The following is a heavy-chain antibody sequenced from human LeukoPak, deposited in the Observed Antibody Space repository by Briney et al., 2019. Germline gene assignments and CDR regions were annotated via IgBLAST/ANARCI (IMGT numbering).Heavy chain of an antibody. CDR2: IGSKANSYAT. V-gene: IGHV3-73*01. J-gene: IGHJ3*02. CDR1: GFTFSGSA. Sequence: PGGSLRLSCAASGFTFSGSAMHWVRQASGKGLEWVGRIGSKANSYATAYAASVKGRFTISRDDSKNTAYLQMNSLKTEDTAVYYCTRHEVGVVVMDDAFDIWGQGTMVTISS. D-gene: IGHD3-22*01. CDR3: TRHEVGVVVMDDAFDI.